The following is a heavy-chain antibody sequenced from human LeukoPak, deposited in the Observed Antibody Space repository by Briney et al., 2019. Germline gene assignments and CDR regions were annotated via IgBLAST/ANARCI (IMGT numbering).Heavy chain of an antibody. J-gene: IGHJ4*02. Sequence: SETLSLTCTVSGGSISSSSYNWGWIRQPPGKGLEWIGSIYYSGSTYYNPSLKSRVTISVNTSKNQFSLKLSSVTAADTAVYYCARERVGATVVDYFDYWGQGTLVTVSS. D-gene: IGHD1-26*01. V-gene: IGHV4-39*07. CDR3: ARERVGATVVDYFDY. CDR1: GGSISSSSYN. CDR2: IYYSGST.